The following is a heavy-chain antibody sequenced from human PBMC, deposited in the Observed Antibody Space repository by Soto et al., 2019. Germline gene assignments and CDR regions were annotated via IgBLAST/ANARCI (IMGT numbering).Heavy chain of an antibody. D-gene: IGHD1-26*01. J-gene: IGHJ4*02. Sequence: EVQLVESGGDLVHPGGSLRLSCAASGFTFRSYCMHWVRQVPGKGLVWVSRVCGDDGTYSTYADSVKGRFTITRDNAKNTLYLQMNALGAEDSAMYHCVRGTRDGRGMDFWGQATLVTVSS. CDR2: VCGDDGTYS. V-gene: IGHV3-74*03. CDR3: VRGTRDGRGMDF. CDR1: GFTFRSYC.